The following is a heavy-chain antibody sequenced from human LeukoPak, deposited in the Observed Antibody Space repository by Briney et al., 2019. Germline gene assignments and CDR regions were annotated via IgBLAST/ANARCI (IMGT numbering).Heavy chain of an antibody. V-gene: IGHV3-23*01. CDR2: ISGSGGST. CDR1: GFTFSSYA. CDR3: AKDGQRYFDWLYYFDY. Sequence: GGSLRLFCAASGFTFSSYAMSWVRQDPGKGPEWVSAISGSGGSTYYADSVKGRFTISRDNSKNTLYLQMNSLRAEDTAVYYCAKDGQRYFDWLYYFDYWGQGTLVTVSS. J-gene: IGHJ4*02. D-gene: IGHD3-9*01.